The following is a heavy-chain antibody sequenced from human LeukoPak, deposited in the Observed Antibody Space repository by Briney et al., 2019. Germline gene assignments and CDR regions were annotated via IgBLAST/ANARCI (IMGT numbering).Heavy chain of an antibody. J-gene: IGHJ4*02. CDR2: IYYSGST. CDR3: AAMTGIAVAGTAY. D-gene: IGHD6-19*01. V-gene: IGHV4-59*01. Sequence: SETLSLTCTVSGGSISSYYWSWLRQPPGKGLEWIGYIYYSGSTNYNPSLKSRVTISVDTSKNQFSLKLSSVTAADTAVYYCAAMTGIAVAGTAYWGQGTLVTVSS. CDR1: GGSISSYY.